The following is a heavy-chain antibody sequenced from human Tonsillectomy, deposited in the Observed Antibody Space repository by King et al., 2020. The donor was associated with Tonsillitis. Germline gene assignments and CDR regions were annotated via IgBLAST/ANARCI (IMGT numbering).Heavy chain of an antibody. D-gene: IGHD6-13*01. V-gene: IGHV4-38-2*02. J-gene: IGHJ4*02. Sequence: VQLQESGPGLVKPSETLSLTCTVSGYSIRSGYYWGWIRQFPGKGLEWLGSIPHIGSTFYNPSLKSRVSVSLDTSKNQFALKLTSVTAADTALFYCTREDAGTNVDYWGQGALVPVSS. CDR2: IPHIGST. CDR1: GYSIRSGYY. CDR3: TREDAGTNVDY.